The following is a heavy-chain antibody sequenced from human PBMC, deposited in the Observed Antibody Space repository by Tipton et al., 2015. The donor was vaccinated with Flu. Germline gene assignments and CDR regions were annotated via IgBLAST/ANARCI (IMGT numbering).Heavy chain of an antibody. CDR2: IHTSAGT. D-gene: IGHD4-11*01. Sequence: TLSLTCSVSGDSLGSSYYWAWIRQPPGRGLEWIGNIHTSAGTYYNLSLRSRVTISVDRSKNQFSLRLASVTAADTAVYFCARRDFSNYVSEPKNWFDLWGQGTQVTVSS. CDR3: ARRDFSNYVSEPKNWFDL. V-gene: IGHV4-38-2*01. CDR1: GDSLGSSYY. J-gene: IGHJ5*02.